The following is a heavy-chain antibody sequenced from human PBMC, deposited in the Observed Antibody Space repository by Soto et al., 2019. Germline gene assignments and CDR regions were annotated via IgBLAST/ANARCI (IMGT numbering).Heavy chain of an antibody. V-gene: IGHV4-59*01. CDR3: ARGTRGYSYGYEWGIDY. D-gene: IGHD5-18*01. J-gene: IGHJ4*02. Sequence: SETLSLTCTVSGGSISSYYWSWIRQPPGKGLEWIGYIYYSGSTNYNPSLKSRVTISVDTSKNQFSLKLSSATAADTAVYYCARGTRGYSYGYEWGIDYWGQGTLVTVSS. CDR1: GGSISSYY. CDR2: IYYSGST.